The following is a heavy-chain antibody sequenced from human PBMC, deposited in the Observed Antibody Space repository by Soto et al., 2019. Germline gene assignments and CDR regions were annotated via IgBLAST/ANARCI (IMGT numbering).Heavy chain of an antibody. Sequence: ASVKVSCKASGGTFSSYAISWVRQAPGQGLEWMGGIIPIFGTANYAQKFQGRVTITADESTSTAYMELSSLRSEDTAVYYCARDCSGGSCYPYYYYGMDVWGQGTTVTVSS. J-gene: IGHJ6*02. CDR1: GGTFSSYA. V-gene: IGHV1-69*13. CDR2: IIPIFGTA. D-gene: IGHD2-15*01. CDR3: ARDCSGGSCYPYYYYGMDV.